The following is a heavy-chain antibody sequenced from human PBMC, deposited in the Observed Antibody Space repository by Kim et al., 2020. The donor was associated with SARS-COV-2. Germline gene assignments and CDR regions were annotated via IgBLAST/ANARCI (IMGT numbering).Heavy chain of an antibody. Sequence: SETLSLTCTVSGGSISSYYWSWIRQPPGKGLEWIGYIYYSGSTNYNPSLKSRVTISVDTSKNQFSLKLSSVTAADTAVYYCARVQGRSRYYDSPADAFDIWGQGTMVTVSS. V-gene: IGHV4-59*01. CDR1: GGSISSYY. CDR3: ARVQGRSRYYDSPADAFDI. CDR2: IYYSGST. D-gene: IGHD3-22*01. J-gene: IGHJ3*02.